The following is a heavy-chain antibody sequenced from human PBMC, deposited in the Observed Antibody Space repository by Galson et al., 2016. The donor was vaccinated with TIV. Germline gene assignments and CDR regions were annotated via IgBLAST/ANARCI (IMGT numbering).Heavy chain of an antibody. CDR2: IYPRDSDT. CDR1: DSW. CDR3: AAWRPGGWLDP. Sequence: QSGAEVKKPGESLNISCKGSDSWVAWVRQKPGRGPEYMGVIYPRDSDTRYNPSFEGQVTISVDKSFTTAYLQWTSLKASDSAIYFCAAWRPGGWLDPWGQGTQVIVSS. V-gene: IGHV5-51*03. D-gene: IGHD5-12*01. J-gene: IGHJ5*02.